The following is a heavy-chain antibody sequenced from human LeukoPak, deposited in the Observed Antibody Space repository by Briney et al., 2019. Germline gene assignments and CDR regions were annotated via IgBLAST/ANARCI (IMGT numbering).Heavy chain of an antibody. V-gene: IGHV7-4-1*02. CDR2: INTNTGNP. Sequence: GASVKVSCKASGYTFTSYAMNWVRQAPGQGLEWMGWINTNTGNPTYAQGFTGRFVFSLDTSVSTAYLQISSLKAEDTAVYYCARGGMFGYYDKGWFDPWGQGTLVTVSS. D-gene: IGHD3-22*01. J-gene: IGHJ5*02. CDR3: ARGGMFGYYDKGWFDP. CDR1: GYTFTSYA.